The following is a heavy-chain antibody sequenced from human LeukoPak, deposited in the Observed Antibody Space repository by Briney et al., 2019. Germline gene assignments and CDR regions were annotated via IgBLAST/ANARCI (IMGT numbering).Heavy chain of an antibody. V-gene: IGHV1-69*13. CDR2: IIPIFGTA. D-gene: IGHD2-21*02. CDR1: GGTFSSYA. J-gene: IGHJ4*02. Sequence: ASVKVSCKASGGTFSSYAISWVRQAPGQGLEWMGGIIPIFGTANYAQKFQGRVTITADESTGTAYMELSSLRSEDTAVYYCARDLGSAYCGGDCYSLYFDYWGQGTLVTVSS. CDR3: ARDLGSAYCGGDCYSLYFDY.